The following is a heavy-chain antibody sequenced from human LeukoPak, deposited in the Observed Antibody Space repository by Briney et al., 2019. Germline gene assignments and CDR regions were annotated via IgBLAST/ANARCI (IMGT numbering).Heavy chain of an antibody. J-gene: IGHJ4*02. CDR1: GFTFSSYT. D-gene: IGHD1-26*01. V-gene: IGHV3-30*04. CDR2: FSYDGSTK. Sequence: GGSLRLSCAASGFTFSSYTMHWVRQAPGKGLEWVAVFSYDGSTKYYADSVKGRFTISRDNSKDTLYLQMNSLRAEDSAVYYCAKDVSGFAWDYWGQGTLVAVSS. CDR3: AKDVSGFAWDY.